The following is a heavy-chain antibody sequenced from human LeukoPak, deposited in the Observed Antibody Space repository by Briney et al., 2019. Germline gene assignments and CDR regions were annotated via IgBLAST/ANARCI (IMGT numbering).Heavy chain of an antibody. V-gene: IGHV3-53*01. CDR2: IYSGGAT. CDR1: GITVSTNY. J-gene: IGHJ4*02. CDR3: AKDRYNTAMVSFDY. D-gene: IGHD5-18*01. Sequence: GGSLRLSCAASGITVSTNYMSWVRQAPRKGLEWVSIIYSGGATFYADSVKGRFTISRDNSRNTLYLQMNSLRAEDTALYYCAKDRYNTAMVSFDYWGQGTLVTVSS.